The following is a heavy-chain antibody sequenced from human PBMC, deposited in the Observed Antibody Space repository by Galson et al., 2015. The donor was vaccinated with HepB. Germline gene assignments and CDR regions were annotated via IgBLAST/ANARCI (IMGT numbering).Heavy chain of an antibody. D-gene: IGHD3-22*01. CDR1: GFTFSSYG. Sequence: SLRLSCAASGFTFSSYGMHWVRQAPGKGLEWVAFIRYDGSNKYYADSVKGRFTISRDNSKNTLYLQMNSLRAEDTAVYYCAKVAYYYDSSGYRGGDAFDIWGQGTMVTVSS. V-gene: IGHV3-30*02. J-gene: IGHJ3*02. CDR2: IRYDGSNK. CDR3: AKVAYYYDSSGYRGGDAFDI.